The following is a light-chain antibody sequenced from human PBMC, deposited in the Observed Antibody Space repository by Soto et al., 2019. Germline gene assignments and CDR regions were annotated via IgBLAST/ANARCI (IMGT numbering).Light chain of an antibody. CDR1: QSVLYSSNNKNF. Sequence: DIVMTPSPDSLAVSLGERATINCKSSQSVLYSSNNKNFLAWYQQKPGQPPKLLIYRASTRESGVPDRFSGSGSGTDFTLTISSLQAEDVAVYYCQQYYSIPRTFGQGTKLEI. CDR3: QQYYSIPRT. J-gene: IGKJ2*01. CDR2: RAS. V-gene: IGKV4-1*01.